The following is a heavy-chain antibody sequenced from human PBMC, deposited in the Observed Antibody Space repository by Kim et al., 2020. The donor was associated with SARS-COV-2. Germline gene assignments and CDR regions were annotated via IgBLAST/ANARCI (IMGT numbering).Heavy chain of an antibody. V-gene: IGHV4-34*01. J-gene: IGHJ6*02. D-gene: IGHD2-2*01. CDR1: GGSFSGYY. CDR2: INHSGST. CDR3: ASLRDCSSTSCYGVFYYGLDV. Sequence: SETLSLTCAVYGGSFSGYYWSWIRQPPGKGLEWIGEINHSGSTNYNPSLKSRITISVATSKNQFSLKLSSVTAADAAVYYCASLRDCSSTSCYGVFYYGLDVWGQGSTVTVSS.